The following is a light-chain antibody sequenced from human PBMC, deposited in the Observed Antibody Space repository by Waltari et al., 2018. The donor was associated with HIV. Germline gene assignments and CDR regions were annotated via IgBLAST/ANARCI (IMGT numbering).Light chain of an antibody. CDR3: CSYAGSSTLV. V-gene: IGLV2-23*02. J-gene: IGLJ3*02. CDR1: SSDVGYNY. Sequence: QSALTQPASVSGSPGQSITISCTGTSSDVGYNYVSWFQKYPGKVPNLIIYDIVKRPSGVSNRFSGSKSGNTASLTFSWLQAEDDADYYCCSYAGSSTLVFGGGTKLTVL. CDR2: DIV.